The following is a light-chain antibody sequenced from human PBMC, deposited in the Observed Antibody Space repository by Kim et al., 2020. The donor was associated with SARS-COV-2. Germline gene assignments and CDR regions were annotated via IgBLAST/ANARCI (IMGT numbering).Light chain of an antibody. CDR2: GAS. CDR3: HQYGSSVRT. J-gene: IGKJ2*01. CDR1: QSVSSTF. Sequence: LSPGERATLSCRASQSVSSTFLAWYQQKPGQAPRLLIYGASSRATGIPDRFSGSGSGTDFTLIISRLEPEDFAMYYCHQYGSSVRTFGQGTKLEIK. V-gene: IGKV3-20*01.